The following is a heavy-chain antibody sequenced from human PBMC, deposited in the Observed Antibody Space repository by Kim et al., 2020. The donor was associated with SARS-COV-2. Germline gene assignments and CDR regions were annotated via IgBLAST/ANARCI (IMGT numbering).Heavy chain of an antibody. CDR2: ISSSSSTI. V-gene: IGHV3-48*02. Sequence: GGSLRLSCAASGFTFSSYSMNWVRQAPGKGLEWVSYISSSSSTIYYADSVKGRFTISRDNAKNSLYLQMNSLRDEDTAVYYCARDKGGGSGSPSNVAFDIWGRAKMVTVSS. CDR3: ARDKGGGSGSPSNVAFDI. CDR1: GFTFSSYS. D-gene: IGHD3-10*01. J-gene: IGHJ3*02.